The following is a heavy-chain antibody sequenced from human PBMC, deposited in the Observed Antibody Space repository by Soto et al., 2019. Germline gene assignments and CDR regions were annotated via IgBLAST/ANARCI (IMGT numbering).Heavy chain of an antibody. V-gene: IGHV4-31*03. CDR1: GGSISSGGYY. D-gene: IGHD4-17*01. CDR3: ARDTGDYVDY. Sequence: SETLSLTCTVSGGSISSGGYYWSWIRQHPGKGLEWIGYIYYSGSTYYNPSLKSRVTISVDTSKNQFSLKLSSVTAADTAVYYCARDTGDYVDYWGQGTLVTVSS. CDR2: IYYSGST. J-gene: IGHJ4*02.